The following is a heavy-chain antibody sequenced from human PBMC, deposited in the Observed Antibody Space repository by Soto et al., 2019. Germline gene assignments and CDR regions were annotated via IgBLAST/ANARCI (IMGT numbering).Heavy chain of an antibody. V-gene: IGHV1-18*01. Sequence: ASVKVSCKASGYTFTSYGISWVRQAPGQGLEWMGWISAYNGNTNYAQKLQGRVTMTTDTSTSTAYMELRSLRSDDTAVYYCARVYSPTAMAPGAFGIWGQGTMVTVSS. D-gene: IGHD5-18*01. CDR1: GYTFTSYG. CDR3: ARVYSPTAMAPGAFGI. J-gene: IGHJ3*02. CDR2: ISAYNGNT.